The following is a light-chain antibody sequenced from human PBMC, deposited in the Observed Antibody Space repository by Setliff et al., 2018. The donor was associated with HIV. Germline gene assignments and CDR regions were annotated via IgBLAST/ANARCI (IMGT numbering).Light chain of an antibody. V-gene: IGLV2-23*02. Sequence: SVLAQPASVSGSPGQSMTISCTGTSSDVGSFNLVSWYQHHPGKAPKLMIYEVSRRPSGVSNRFSGSNSGNTASLTISGLQAEDEADYYCCSYAGTRTLVFGTGTKVTVL. CDR1: SSDVGSFNL. J-gene: IGLJ1*01. CDR3: CSYAGTRTLV. CDR2: EVS.